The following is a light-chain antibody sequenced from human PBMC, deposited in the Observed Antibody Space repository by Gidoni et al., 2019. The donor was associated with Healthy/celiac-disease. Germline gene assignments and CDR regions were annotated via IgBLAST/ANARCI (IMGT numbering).Light chain of an antibody. Sequence: DIVMTQSQDSLAVSLGERATINCKSSQSVLYSSNNKNYLAWYQQKPGQPPKLLIYWASTRESGVPDRFSGSGSGTDFTLTISSLQAEDVAVYYCQQCYSTRWTFGQGTKVEIK. CDR1: QSVLYSSNNKNY. V-gene: IGKV4-1*01. CDR3: QQCYSTRWT. J-gene: IGKJ1*01. CDR2: WAS.